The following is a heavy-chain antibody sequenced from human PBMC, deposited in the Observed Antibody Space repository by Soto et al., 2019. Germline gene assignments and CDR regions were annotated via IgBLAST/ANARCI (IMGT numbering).Heavy chain of an antibody. CDR3: ARLGSSRVRYFDY. D-gene: IGHD6-13*01. V-gene: IGHV4-59*08. CDR1: GGSISSYY. CDR2: IYYSGST. J-gene: IGHJ4*02. Sequence: PSETLSLTCTVSGGSISSYYWSWIRQPPGKGLEWIGYIYYSGSTNYNPSLKSRVTISVDTSKNQFSLKLSSVTAADTAVYYCARLGSSRVRYFDYWGQGTLVTVSS.